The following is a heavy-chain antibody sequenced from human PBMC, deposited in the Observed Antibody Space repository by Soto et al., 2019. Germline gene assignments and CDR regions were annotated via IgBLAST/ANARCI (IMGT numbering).Heavy chain of an antibody. D-gene: IGHD3-22*01. V-gene: IGHV3-66*01. J-gene: IGHJ4*02. CDR2: IYSGGST. CDR1: GFTVSSNY. CDR3: ARLYYYDSSGLFDY. Sequence: VQLVESGGGLVQPGGSLRLSCAASGFTVSSNYMSWVRQAPGKGLEWVSVIYSGGSTYYADSVKGRFTISRDNSKNTLYLQMNSLRAEDTAVYYCARLYYYDSSGLFDYWGQGTLVTVSS.